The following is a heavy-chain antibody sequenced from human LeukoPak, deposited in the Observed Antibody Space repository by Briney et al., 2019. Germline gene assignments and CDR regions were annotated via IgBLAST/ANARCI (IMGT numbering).Heavy chain of an antibody. CDR2: TPPDGNNK. CDR1: GFIFSAHG. CDR3: ARKKQAAIGETMATLNI. V-gene: IGHV3-33*04. J-gene: IGHJ3*02. Sequence: GGSLRLSCAASGFIFSAHGKHTTRQPPPNPPDTAAVTPPDGNNKYYGDSVQGRFTITKDNTKNTLSLQMDSLRVEDTALYYCARKKQAAIGETMATLNIWGQETMVTVTS. D-gene: IGHD5-18*01.